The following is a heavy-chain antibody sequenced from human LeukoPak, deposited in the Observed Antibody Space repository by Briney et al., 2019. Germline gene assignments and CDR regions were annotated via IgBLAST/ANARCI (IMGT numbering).Heavy chain of an antibody. Sequence: GASVKVSCKTSGYIFNGYDINWVRQATGRGLEWMGWVNPTFGNTGYAEKFRGRVTMTSDRSMSTAYMELSSLRSEDTGVYYCARGEYTSGFSDAFDIWGQGTVVSVSS. CDR1: GYIFNGYD. J-gene: IGHJ3*02. V-gene: IGHV1-8*02. CDR2: VNPTFGNT. D-gene: IGHD3-22*01. CDR3: ARGEYTSGFSDAFDI.